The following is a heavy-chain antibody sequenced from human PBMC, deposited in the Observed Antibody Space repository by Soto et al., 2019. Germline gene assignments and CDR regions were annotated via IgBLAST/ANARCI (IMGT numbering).Heavy chain of an antibody. CDR1: GGSISSSSYY. V-gene: IGHV4-39*01. Sequence: RSLTCTVSGGSISSSSYYWGWIRQPPGKGLEWIGSIYYSGSTYYNPSLKSRVTISVDTSKNQFSLKLSSVTAADTAVYYCARLNSIAVAGLHYWGPGTLVTVSS. D-gene: IGHD6-19*01. CDR2: IYYSGST. J-gene: IGHJ4*02. CDR3: ARLNSIAVAGLHY.